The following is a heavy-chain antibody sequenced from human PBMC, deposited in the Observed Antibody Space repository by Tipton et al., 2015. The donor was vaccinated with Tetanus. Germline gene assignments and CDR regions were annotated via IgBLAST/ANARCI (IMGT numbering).Heavy chain of an antibody. CDR2: VHYSGST. J-gene: IGHJ4*02. D-gene: IGHD3-10*01. CDR3: ARDRGVSRGVDY. CDR1: GGSISSYY. Sequence: TLSLTCTVSGGSISSYYWTWIRQPPGRGLEWIGYVHYSGSTNYSPSLRSRVTISVDTSKNQFSLKLSSVTAADTAVYYCARDRGVSRGVDYWGQGTLVTVSS. V-gene: IGHV4-59*12.